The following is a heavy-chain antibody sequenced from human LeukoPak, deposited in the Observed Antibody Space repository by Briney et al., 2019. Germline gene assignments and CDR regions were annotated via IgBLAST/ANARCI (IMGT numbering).Heavy chain of an antibody. CDR2: IYNSGST. CDR3: ARAGYSYGYVDY. D-gene: IGHD5-18*01. CDR1: GGSISSYY. V-gene: IGHV4-4*07. J-gene: IGHJ4*02. Sequence: SETLSLTCTVSGGSISSYYWSWVRQPAPKGLERIGRIYNSGSTNYNPSLKSRVTMTVDTSKNQFSLKLSSVTAADTAVYYCARAGYSYGYVDYWGQGTLVTVSS.